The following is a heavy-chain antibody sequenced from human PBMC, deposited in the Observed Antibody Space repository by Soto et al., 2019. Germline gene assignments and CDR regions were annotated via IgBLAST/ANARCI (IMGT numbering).Heavy chain of an antibody. CDR1: GGSITSGNSYS. V-gene: IGHV4-30-2*01. J-gene: IGHJ5*02. D-gene: IGHD3-10*01. CDR2: ISHTGST. CDR3: ARAVAPYFGTWFDP. Sequence: QLQLQESGSGLVKPSQTLSLTCAVSGGSITSGNSYSWSWIRQPPGKGLEWIGSISHTGSTSYNPSLNGRLTMSVDKSKNQFSLRLSSVTAADMAVYYCARAVAPYFGTWFDPWGQGILVTVSS.